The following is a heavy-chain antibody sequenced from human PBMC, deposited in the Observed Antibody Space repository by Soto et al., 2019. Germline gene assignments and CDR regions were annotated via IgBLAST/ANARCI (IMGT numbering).Heavy chain of an antibody. V-gene: IGHV4-34*01. Sequence: SETLSLTCAVSGGSFSGYYWTWIRQSPGRGLEWIGEINHSGTTTYNPSLESRVTISVDTSNNHFSLRMTSVTAADTAVYYCARGGFRRGNYYSFDSWGQGTLVTVSS. CDR2: INHSGTT. CDR3: ARGGFRRGNYYSFDS. CDR1: GGSFSGYY. J-gene: IGHJ4*02. D-gene: IGHD3-22*01.